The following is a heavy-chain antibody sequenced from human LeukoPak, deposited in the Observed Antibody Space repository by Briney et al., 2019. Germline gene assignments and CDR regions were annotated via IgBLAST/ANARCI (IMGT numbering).Heavy chain of an antibody. CDR1: GFTFSSYW. Sequence: GGSLRLSCAASGFTFSSYWMSWVRQAPGKGLEWVANIKQDGSDKYYVDSVKGRFTISRDNAKNSLYLQMNSLRAEDTAVYYCAGRLNSMDNWFDPWGQGTLVTVSS. CDR2: IKQDGSDK. J-gene: IGHJ5*02. CDR3: AGRLNSMDNWFDP. D-gene: IGHD3-16*01. V-gene: IGHV3-7*01.